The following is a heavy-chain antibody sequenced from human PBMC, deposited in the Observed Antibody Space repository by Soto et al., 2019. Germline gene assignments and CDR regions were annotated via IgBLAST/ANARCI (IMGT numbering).Heavy chain of an antibody. CDR3: AKGVEWELLLNYYYGMDV. J-gene: IGHJ6*02. CDR1: GFSFDDDS. V-gene: IGHV3-9*01. Sequence: GGSLILSCAASGFSFDDDSMHWVRQAPGKGLEWVSGISWNSDIIDYADSVKGRFTISRDNAKNSLYLEMNSLRAEDTAVYYCAKGVEWELLLNYYYGMDVWGQGTTVTVSS. D-gene: IGHD1-26*01. CDR2: ISWNSDII.